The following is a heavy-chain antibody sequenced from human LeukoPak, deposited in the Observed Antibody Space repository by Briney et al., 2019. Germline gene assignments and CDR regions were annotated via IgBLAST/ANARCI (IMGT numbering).Heavy chain of an antibody. CDR3: AKWKYGSDFGYFDY. Sequence: GGSLRLSCAASGFTFSSYRMNWVRQAPGRGLEWVSYISRGSTTIYYADSVKGRFTISRDNAKNSLYLQMNSLRAEDTAVYYCAKWKYGSDFGYFDYWGQGTLVTVSS. D-gene: IGHD3-10*01. J-gene: IGHJ4*02. CDR2: ISRGSTTI. V-gene: IGHV3-48*01. CDR1: GFTFSSYR.